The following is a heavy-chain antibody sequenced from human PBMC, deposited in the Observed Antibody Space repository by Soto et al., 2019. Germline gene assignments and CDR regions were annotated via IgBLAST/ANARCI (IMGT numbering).Heavy chain of an antibody. V-gene: IGHV3-21*01. Sequence: EVQLVESGGGLVKPGGSLRLSCAASGFTFSSYSMNWVRQAPGKGLAWVSSISSSSSYIYYADSVKGRFTISRDNAKNSLYLQMNSLRAEDTAVYYCARVVDYYDPYYDYGMDVWGQGTTVTVSS. CDR3: ARVVDYYDPYYDYGMDV. CDR1: GFTFSSYS. CDR2: ISSSSSYI. J-gene: IGHJ6*02. D-gene: IGHD3-22*01.